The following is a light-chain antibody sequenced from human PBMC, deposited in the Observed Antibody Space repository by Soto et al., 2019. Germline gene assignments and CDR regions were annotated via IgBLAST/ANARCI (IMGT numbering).Light chain of an antibody. CDR2: ATS. J-gene: IGKJ1*01. CDR1: QIVGSY. Sequence: EVVMTQSPATLSVSPGESATLSCRASQIVGSYLAWYQQQPGQTPRPLLYATSNRATGIPARISGRGAGTEFTLPLSRLPSEDSAVYYCQPHKDWPRTFGQGTQVDIK. CDR3: QPHKDWPRT. V-gene: IGKV3-15*01.